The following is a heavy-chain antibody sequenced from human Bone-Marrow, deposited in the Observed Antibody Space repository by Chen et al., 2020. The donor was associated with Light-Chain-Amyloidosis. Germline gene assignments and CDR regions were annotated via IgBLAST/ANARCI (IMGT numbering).Heavy chain of an antibody. J-gene: IGHJ4*02. CDR1: GFTFGSFA. CDR3: AKDLTSGGGIFDY. V-gene: IGHV3-23*01. D-gene: IGHD3-16*01. CDR2: ISDSGGIT. Sequence: EVQLLESGGGLVQPGGSLRLSCAAAGFTFGSFAMSWVRQAPGRGLDYVSDISDSGGITHYPYSVKGRFTISRDNSENTLYLQMNSLIAEDTAIYYCAKDLTSGGGIFDYWGQGILVTVSS.